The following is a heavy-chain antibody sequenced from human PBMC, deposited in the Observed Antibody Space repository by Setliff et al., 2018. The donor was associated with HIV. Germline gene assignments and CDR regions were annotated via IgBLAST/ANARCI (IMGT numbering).Heavy chain of an antibody. CDR2: ISRGGDSI. D-gene: IGHD3-22*01. CDR1: GFTFWSHS. Sequence: SLRLSCAASGFTFWSHSMLWVRQAPGKGLQWVAYISRGGDSIFYEDSVKCRFTISRDNARNSLYLQMNSLPVENTEVYYCARLYDRYDDSGYNDPVQALSYWGQGAQVTVSS. V-gene: IGHV3-48*01. CDR3: ARLYDRYDDSGYNDPVQALSY. J-gene: IGHJ4*02.